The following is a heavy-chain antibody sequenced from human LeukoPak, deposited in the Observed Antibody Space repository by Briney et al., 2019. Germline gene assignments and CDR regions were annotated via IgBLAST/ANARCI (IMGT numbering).Heavy chain of an antibody. CDR3: ARRRIAAAAVFDY. J-gene: IGHJ4*02. Sequence: GASVKVSCKASGYTFTGYYMHWVRQAPGQGLEWMGWINPNNGVTNYAQKFQGRVTMTRDTSISTAYMELSRLRSDDTAVYYYARRRIAAAAVFDYWGQGTLVTVSS. D-gene: IGHD6-13*01. CDR1: GYTFTGYY. CDR2: INPNNGVT. V-gene: IGHV1-2*02.